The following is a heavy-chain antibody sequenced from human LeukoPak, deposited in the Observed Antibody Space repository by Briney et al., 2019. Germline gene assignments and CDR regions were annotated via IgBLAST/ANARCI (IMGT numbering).Heavy chain of an antibody. Sequence: SETLSLTCTVSGGSISSYYWSWIRQPPGKGLEWIGYIYYSGSTNYNPSLKSRVTISVDTSKNQFSLKLSSVTAADTAVYYCARALIVGATRWFDPWGQGTLVTVSS. CDR3: ARALIVGATRWFDP. D-gene: IGHD1-26*01. V-gene: IGHV4-59*01. CDR2: IYYSGST. J-gene: IGHJ5*02. CDR1: GGSISSYY.